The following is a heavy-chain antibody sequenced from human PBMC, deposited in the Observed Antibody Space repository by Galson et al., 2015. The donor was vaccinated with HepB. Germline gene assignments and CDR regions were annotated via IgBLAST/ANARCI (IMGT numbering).Heavy chain of an antibody. CDR2: ISYDGSNK. CDR3: AGPAIGYSYNYYPFDY. D-gene: IGHD5-18*01. J-gene: IGHJ4*02. CDR1: GFTFSTYA. V-gene: IGHV3-30*04. Sequence: SLRLSCAASGFTFSTYAMHWVRQAPGKGLEWVAIISYDGSNKYYTDSVKGRFTISRDNSKNTLYLQMNSLRTEDTAVYYCAGPAIGYSYNYYPFDYWGQGTLVTVSS.